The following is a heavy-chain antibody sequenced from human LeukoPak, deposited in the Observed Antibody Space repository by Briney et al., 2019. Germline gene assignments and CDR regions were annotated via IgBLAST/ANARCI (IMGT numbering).Heavy chain of an antibody. Sequence: GGSLRLSCAASGFTVSSNYMSWVRQAPGKGLEWVSAISGSGGSTYYADSVKGRFTISRDNSKNTLYLQMNSLRAEDTAVYYCAKDAPEWGIVVVPAAQPFDYWGQGTLVTVSS. V-gene: IGHV3-23*01. CDR2: ISGSGGST. CDR3: AKDAPEWGIVVVPAAQPFDY. J-gene: IGHJ4*02. D-gene: IGHD2-2*01. CDR1: GFTVSSNY.